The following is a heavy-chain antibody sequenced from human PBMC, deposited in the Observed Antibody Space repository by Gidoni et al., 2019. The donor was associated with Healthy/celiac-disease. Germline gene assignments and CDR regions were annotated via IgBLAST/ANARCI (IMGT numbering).Heavy chain of an antibody. CDR1: GGSISSYY. D-gene: IGHD1-26*01. CDR2: IYTSWST. J-gene: IGHJ5*02. CDR3: ARDLVLARYNWFDP. Sequence: QVQLQESGPGLVKPSETLSLTCTVSGGSISSYYWSWIRQPAGKGLEWIGRIYTSWSTNYNPSLKSRVTMTVDTSKNQFSLKLSSVTAADTAVYYCARDLVLARYNWFDPWGQGTLVTVSS. V-gene: IGHV4-4*07.